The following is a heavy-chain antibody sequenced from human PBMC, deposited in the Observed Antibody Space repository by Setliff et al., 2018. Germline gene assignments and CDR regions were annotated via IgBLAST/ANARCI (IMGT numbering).Heavy chain of an antibody. CDR3: AREKGPYYDSSGYYPYFDY. Sequence: PSETLSLTCTVSGGSISSYYWSWIRQPPGKGLEWIGYIYYSGSTYYNPSLKSRVTISVDTSKNQFSLRLSSVTAADTAVYYCAREKGPYYDSSGYYPYFDYWGQGTLVTVSS. CDR1: GGSISSYY. CDR2: IYYSGST. V-gene: IGHV4-30-4*08. D-gene: IGHD3-22*01. J-gene: IGHJ4*02.